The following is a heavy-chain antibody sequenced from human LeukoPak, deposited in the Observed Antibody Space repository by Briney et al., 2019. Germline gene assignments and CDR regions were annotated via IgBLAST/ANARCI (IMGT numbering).Heavy chain of an antibody. CDR3: ARSGWFGELSDY. J-gene: IGHJ4*02. Sequence: GASLKVSRKASGYTFTGYSIHWLRQAPGQRLEWMGWINPNSGGTNYAHNFQGRVTMTRDTSISTVYVELTRLRSDDTAVYFCARSGWFGELSDYWGQGTLVTVSS. V-gene: IGHV1-2*02. D-gene: IGHD3-10*01. CDR2: INPNSGGT. CDR1: GYTFTGYS.